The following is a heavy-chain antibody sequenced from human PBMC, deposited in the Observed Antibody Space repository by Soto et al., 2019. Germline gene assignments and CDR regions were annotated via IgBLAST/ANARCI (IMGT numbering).Heavy chain of an antibody. D-gene: IGHD3-16*01. Sequence: SETLSLTCAIYGASFSPYHWSWIRQSPGKGLEWIGEVNLSGNTYYNPSFKTRVTMSVDASKNQFSLKMGPLTAADTAIYYCARSPTFYNYVWGNSTYWGQGALVTVSS. J-gene: IGHJ4*02. CDR2: VNLSGNT. CDR3: ARSPTFYNYVWGNSTY. CDR1: GASFSPYH. V-gene: IGHV4-34*01.